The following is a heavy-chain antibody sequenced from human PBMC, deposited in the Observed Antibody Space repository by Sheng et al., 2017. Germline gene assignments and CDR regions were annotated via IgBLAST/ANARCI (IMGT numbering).Heavy chain of an antibody. CDR2: IYHSGTT. V-gene: IGHV4-38-2*02. CDR3: AKYDGSNWVSDS. D-gene: IGHD3-22*01. J-gene: IGHJ4*02. CDR1: GYSISTGYY. Sequence: QVQLQESGPGLVKPSETLSLTCIVSGYSISTGYYWGWIRQPPEGAEWIGTIYHSGTTFYNPSLKSRVSISVDTSTNKFSLKLNSVTATDTAVYYCAKYDGSNWVSDSWGQGTLVTVSS.